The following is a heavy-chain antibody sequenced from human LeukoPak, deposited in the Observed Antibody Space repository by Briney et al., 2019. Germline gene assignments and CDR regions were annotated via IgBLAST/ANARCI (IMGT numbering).Heavy chain of an antibody. CDR1: GGSISSYY. V-gene: IGHV4-59*01. CDR2: IYYSGST. J-gene: IGHJ4*02. Sequence: SETLSLTCTVSGGSISSYYWSWIRQPPGKGLEWIGYIYYSGSTNYNPSLKSRVTISVDTSKNQFSLKLSSVTAADTAVYYCASAGIAVAGIPYYFDYWGQGTLVTVSS. D-gene: IGHD6-19*01. CDR3: ASAGIAVAGIPYYFDY.